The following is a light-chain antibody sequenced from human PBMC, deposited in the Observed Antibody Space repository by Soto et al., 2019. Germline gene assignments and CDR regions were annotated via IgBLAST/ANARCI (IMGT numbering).Light chain of an antibody. CDR3: SSYAGSNKSV. J-gene: IGLJ1*01. Sequence: QSALAHPPSASRSPGHSVTISCTGTISDVGGYNYFSWYQQYAGKAPKLMISEVSKRPSGVPYLFSGSKSGKTASPTVSGIQAEDEADYYCSSYAGSNKSVFGTGTKVPVL. CDR1: ISDVGGYNY. CDR2: EVS. V-gene: IGLV2-8*02.